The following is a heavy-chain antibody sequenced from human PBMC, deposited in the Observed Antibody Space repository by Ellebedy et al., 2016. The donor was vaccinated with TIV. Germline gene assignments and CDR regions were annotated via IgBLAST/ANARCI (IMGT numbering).Heavy chain of an antibody. CDR3: ARVRSSGSFTDAFDI. CDR2: INPSGGST. D-gene: IGHD1-26*01. J-gene: IGHJ3*02. CDR1: GYTFTSYY. V-gene: IGHV1-46*01. Sequence: ASVKVSCXASGYTFTSYYMYWVRQAPGQGLEWMGIINPSGGSTSYAQKFQGRVTMTRDTSTSTVYMELSSLRSEDTAVYYCARVRSSGSFTDAFDIWGQGTMVTVSS.